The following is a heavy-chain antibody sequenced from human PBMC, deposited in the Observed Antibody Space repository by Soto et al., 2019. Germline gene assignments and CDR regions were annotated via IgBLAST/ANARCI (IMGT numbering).Heavy chain of an antibody. CDR2: ISAYNGNT. CDR3: ARSRKRIAAAGTVVDP. V-gene: IGHV1-18*01. CDR1: GYTFTSYG. J-gene: IGHJ5*02. D-gene: IGHD6-13*01. Sequence: ASVKVSSKASGYTFTSYGISWVRQAPGQGLEWMGWISAYNGNTNYAQKLQGRVTMTTDTSTSTAYMELRSLRSDDTAVYYCARSRKRIAAAGTVVDPWGQGTLVTVSS.